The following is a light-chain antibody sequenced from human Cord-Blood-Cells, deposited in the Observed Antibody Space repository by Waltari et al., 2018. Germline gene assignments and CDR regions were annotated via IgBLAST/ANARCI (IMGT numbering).Light chain of an antibody. CDR1: SSDVGGHNY. CDR3: SSYTSSSLYV. J-gene: IGLJ1*01. CDR2: DVS. V-gene: IGLV2-14*03. Sequence: QSALTQPASVSGSPGQSITISCTGTSSDVGGHNYVSWCQQHPGKAPKLMIYDVSNRPSGVANRLSGAKSGNTASLTISGLQAEDEADYYCSSYTSSSLYVFGTGTKVTVL.